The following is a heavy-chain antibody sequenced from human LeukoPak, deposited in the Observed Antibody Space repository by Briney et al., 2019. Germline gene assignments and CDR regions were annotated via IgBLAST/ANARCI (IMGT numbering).Heavy chain of an antibody. CDR2: ISGSGGST. D-gene: IGHD6-19*01. CDR1: GFAFSTYA. V-gene: IGHV3-23*01. CDR3: AKAIAVAGWGDFQH. J-gene: IGHJ1*01. Sequence: PGGSLRLSCAASGFAFSTYAMNWVRQAPGKGLEWVSGISGSGGSTYYADSVKGRFTISRDNSKNTLYLQMNSLRAGDTAVYYCAKAIAVAGWGDFQHWGQGTLVNVSS.